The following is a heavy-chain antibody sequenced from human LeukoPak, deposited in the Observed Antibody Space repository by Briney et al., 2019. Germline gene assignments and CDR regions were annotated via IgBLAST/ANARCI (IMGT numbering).Heavy chain of an antibody. CDR2: ISPTGSTT. Sequence: HAGGSLRLSCTASGFSFSGHWMHWARQLPGKGLVWVSRISPTGSTTSYADSVKGRFTVSRDNSRSTLYLQMNSLRPEDTAIYYCAREGYYGSGSPPSLYFDYWGQGTLVTVSS. D-gene: IGHD3-10*01. J-gene: IGHJ4*02. V-gene: IGHV3-74*01. CDR3: AREGYYGSGSPPSLYFDY. CDR1: GFSFSGHW.